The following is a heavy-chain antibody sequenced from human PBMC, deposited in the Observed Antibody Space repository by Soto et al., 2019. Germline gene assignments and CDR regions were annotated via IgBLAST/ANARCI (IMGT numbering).Heavy chain of an antibody. CDR3: ARGVNYYGPFHH. D-gene: IGHD3-10*01. Sequence: QVQLVESGGGVVQPGRSLRLSCAASGFTFSSYTMHWVRQAPGKGLEWVAVISYDGSNKYYADSVKGRFTISRDNSKNTLYLQMNSLRAEDTAVYYCARGVNYYGPFHHWGHGTLVTVSS. CDR1: GFTFSSYT. CDR2: ISYDGSNK. V-gene: IGHV3-30-3*01. J-gene: IGHJ1*01.